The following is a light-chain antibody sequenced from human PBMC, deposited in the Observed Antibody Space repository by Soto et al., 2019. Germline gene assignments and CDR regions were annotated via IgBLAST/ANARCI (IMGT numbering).Light chain of an antibody. CDR3: AAWDAGLNGWV. V-gene: IGLV1-44*01. CDR1: STNIGSNN. Sequence: QTVLTRPPSASGTPGQRVTISCSGSSTNIGSNNVNWYHQPPVTAPKLLIYSNNQRPPVVLDRFSASKSGTSASLAISGLQAADEADYYYAAWDAGLNGWVFGGGTEVTVL. CDR2: SNN. J-gene: IGLJ3*02.